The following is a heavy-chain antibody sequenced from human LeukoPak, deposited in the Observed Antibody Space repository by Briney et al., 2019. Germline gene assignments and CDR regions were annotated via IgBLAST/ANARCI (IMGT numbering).Heavy chain of an antibody. V-gene: IGHV3-9*03. CDR1: GFSFDDYA. Sequence: GGSLRLSCAASGFSFDDYAMHWVRQAPGKGLEWVSGISWNSGSIGYADSVKGRFTISRDNAKNSLYLQMNSLRAEDMALYYCAKGERYSSSWSYFDYWGQGTLVTVSS. CDR3: AKGERYSSSWSYFDY. D-gene: IGHD6-13*01. CDR2: ISWNSGSI. J-gene: IGHJ4*02.